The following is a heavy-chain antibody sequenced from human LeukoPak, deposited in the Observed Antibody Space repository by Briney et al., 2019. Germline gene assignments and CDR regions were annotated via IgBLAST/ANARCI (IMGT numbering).Heavy chain of an antibody. J-gene: IGHJ4*02. V-gene: IGHV3-23*01. CDR2: XSASGGGT. Sequence: RXPGKGXXXXXXXSASGGGTHYADSVKGRFTISRDNPKNTLYLQLNSLGVEDTAVYYCAKLLRAGRLLTISLESWGQGTLVTVSS. D-gene: IGHD3-10*01. CDR3: AKLLRAGRLLTISLES.